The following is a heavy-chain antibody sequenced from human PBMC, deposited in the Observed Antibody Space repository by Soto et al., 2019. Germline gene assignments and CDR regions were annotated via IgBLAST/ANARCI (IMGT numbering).Heavy chain of an antibody. CDR2: ISYDGSNK. J-gene: IGHJ4*02. D-gene: IGHD4-17*01. V-gene: IGHV3-30-3*01. CDR3: ARRPVTYYFDY. CDR1: GFTFSNYA. Sequence: GGSLRLSCAASGFTFSNYAMHWVRQAPGKGLGWVAVISYDGSNKYYADSVKGRFTISRDNSKNTLYLQMNSLRAEDTAVYYCARRPVTYYFDYWGQGTLLTVSS.